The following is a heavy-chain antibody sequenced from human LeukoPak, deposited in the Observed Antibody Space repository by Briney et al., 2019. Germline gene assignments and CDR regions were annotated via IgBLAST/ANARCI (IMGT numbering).Heavy chain of an antibody. CDR1: GGSISSSSYY. V-gene: IGHV4-39*01. Sequence: SETLSLTCTISGGSISSSSYYWGWIRQPPGKGLEWIGSIYYSGSTYYNPSLKSRVTISVDTSKNQFSLKLSSVTAADTAVYYCARQRGDSSSWSPWFDPWGQGTLVTVSS. J-gene: IGHJ5*02. D-gene: IGHD6-13*01. CDR2: IYYSGST. CDR3: ARQRGDSSSWSPWFDP.